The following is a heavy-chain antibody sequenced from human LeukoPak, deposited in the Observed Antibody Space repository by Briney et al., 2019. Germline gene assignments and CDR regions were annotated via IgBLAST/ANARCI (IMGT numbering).Heavy chain of an antibody. J-gene: IGHJ6*03. CDR2: IYHSGST. Sequence: SETLSLTCAVSGYSISSGYYWGWIRQPPGKGLEWIGIIYHSGSTYYNPSLKSRVTISVDTSKNQFSLKLSSVTAADTAVYYCARVGGDCGGDCYHYYSMDVWGKGTTVTVSS. V-gene: IGHV4-38-2*01. CDR3: ARVGGDCGGDCYHYYSMDV. D-gene: IGHD2-21*02. CDR1: GYSISSGYY.